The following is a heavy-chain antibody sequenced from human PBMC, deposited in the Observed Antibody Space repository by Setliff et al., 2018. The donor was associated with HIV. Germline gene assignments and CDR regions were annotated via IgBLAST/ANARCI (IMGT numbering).Heavy chain of an antibody. V-gene: IGHV4-4*08. CDR3: ARGYSSSSFIL. CDR1: GGSISSYY. Sequence: SETLSLTCTVSGGSISSYYWSWIRQPPGKGLEWIGYIYTSGSTNYNPSLKRRVTISVDTSKNQFSLKLSSVTAADTAVYYCARGYSSSSFILWGQGTLVTVSS. D-gene: IGHD6-6*01. J-gene: IGHJ4*02. CDR2: IYTSGST.